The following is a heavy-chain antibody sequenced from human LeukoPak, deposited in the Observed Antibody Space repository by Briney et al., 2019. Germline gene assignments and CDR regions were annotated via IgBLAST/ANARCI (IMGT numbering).Heavy chain of an antibody. J-gene: IGHJ4*02. Sequence: PGGSLRLSCAASGFTFSSYAMHWVRQAPGKGLEWVAVISYDGSNKYYADSVKGRFTISRDNSKNTLYLQMNSLRAEDTAVYYCARELDVLRYFDWLLGLAYWGQGTLVTVSS. CDR3: ARELDVLRYFDWLLGLAY. CDR1: GFTFSSYA. V-gene: IGHV3-30-3*01. D-gene: IGHD3-9*01. CDR2: ISYDGSNK.